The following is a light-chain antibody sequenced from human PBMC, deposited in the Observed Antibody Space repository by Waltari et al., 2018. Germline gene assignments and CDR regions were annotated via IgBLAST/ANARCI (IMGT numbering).Light chain of an antibody. Sequence: QSALTQPASVSGSPGQSIAISCTGSISDLGRYTFVSWYQHHPGTAPNLIIYEVSKRPSGVSLRFSGSKSGSTASLTISGLQAEDETTYYCCSYTSTSTYVFGNGTKVAVL. CDR3: CSYTSTSTYV. CDR1: ISDLGRYTF. J-gene: IGLJ1*01. V-gene: IGLV2-14*01. CDR2: EVS.